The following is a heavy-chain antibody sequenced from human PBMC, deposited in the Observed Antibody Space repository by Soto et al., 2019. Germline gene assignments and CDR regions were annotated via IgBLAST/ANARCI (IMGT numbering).Heavy chain of an antibody. CDR3: ASSRDYYYYGMDV. CDR2: IYSGGST. J-gene: IGHJ6*02. D-gene: IGHD6-13*01. V-gene: IGHV3-53*01. CDR1: WFTVSSNY. Sequence: GGSLRLSCAASWFTVSSNYMSWVRQAPGKGLEWVSVIYSGGSTYYADSVKGRFTISRDNSKNTLYLQMNSLRAEDTAVYYCASSRDYYYYGMDVWGQGTTVTVSS.